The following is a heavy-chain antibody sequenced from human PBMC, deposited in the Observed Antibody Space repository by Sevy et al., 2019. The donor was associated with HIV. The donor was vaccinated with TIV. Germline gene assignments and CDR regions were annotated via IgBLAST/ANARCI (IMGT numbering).Heavy chain of an antibody. CDR1: GFSFDSYG. D-gene: IGHD3-22*01. CDR2: ISGSGTRT. J-gene: IGHJ6*03. V-gene: IGHV3-23*01. Sequence: GGSLRLSCAVSGFSFDSYGMTWVRQAPGKGLEWVSGISGSGTRTYYADSVKGRFIISRDNSKNTLYLQMNSLRSEDRALDYCAKGGGGHYDPDEIGYYFYYYNMDVWGKGTTVTVSS. CDR3: AKGGGGHYDPDEIGYYFYYYNMDV.